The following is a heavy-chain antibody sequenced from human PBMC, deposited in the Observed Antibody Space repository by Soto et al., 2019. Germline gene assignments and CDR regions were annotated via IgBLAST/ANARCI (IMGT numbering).Heavy chain of an antibody. J-gene: IGHJ4*02. CDR3: AGDIRSGSYRFDY. Sequence: PSETLSLTCVVSGDSISSSNWWSWVRQPPGKGLEWIGKIYHTGSTNYNPSLKSRVTISVDRPNNQFSLKLRSVTAADTAIYYCAGDIRSGSYRFDYWGQGTLVTVSS. CDR1: GDSISSSNW. V-gene: IGHV4-4*02. D-gene: IGHD1-26*01. CDR2: IYHTGST.